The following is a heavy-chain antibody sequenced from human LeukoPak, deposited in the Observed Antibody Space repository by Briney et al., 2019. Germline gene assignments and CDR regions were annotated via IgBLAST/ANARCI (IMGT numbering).Heavy chain of an antibody. V-gene: IGHV3-23*01. CDR2: ISGSGGST. D-gene: IGHD2-2*01. J-gene: IGHJ4*02. CDR1: GFTFSSYS. Sequence: PGGSLRLSCAASGFTFSSYSMSWVRQAPGKGLEWVSAISGSGGSTYYADSVKGRFTISRDNSKNTLYLQMNSLRAEDTAVYYCALSGVVPAAILGYWGQGTLVTVSS. CDR3: ALSGVVPAAILGY.